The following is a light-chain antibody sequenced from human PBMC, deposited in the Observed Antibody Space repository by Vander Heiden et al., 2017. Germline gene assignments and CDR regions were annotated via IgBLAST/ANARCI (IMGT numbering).Light chain of an antibody. J-gene: IGKJ4*01. V-gene: IGKV3-15*01. CDR1: QSVSNN. Sequence: EIVMTQSPATLSVSPGERATLSCRASQSVSNNLAWYQQKPGQAPRLLIYAASTRATNIPTRFSGSGSGTDFTLTISSLQSEDFALYYCQQYKNWPLTFGGGDKVEIK. CDR2: AAS. CDR3: QQYKNWPLT.